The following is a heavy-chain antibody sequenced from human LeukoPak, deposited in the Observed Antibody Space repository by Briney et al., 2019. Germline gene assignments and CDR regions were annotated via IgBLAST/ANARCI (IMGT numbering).Heavy chain of an antibody. V-gene: IGHV1-69*06. D-gene: IGHD3-10*01. J-gene: IGHJ6*03. Sequence: SVKVSCKASGGTFNSYGIIWVRQAPGQGLEWLGGSIPIFGTANYAQKFQGCFTITAAKSTSTDYLELSSLRSEDTAVYFCARAVNGLTMVRGVRDYYYMDVWGKGTTVTVSS. CDR2: SIPIFGTA. CDR3: ARAVNGLTMVRGVRDYYYMDV. CDR1: GGTFNSYG.